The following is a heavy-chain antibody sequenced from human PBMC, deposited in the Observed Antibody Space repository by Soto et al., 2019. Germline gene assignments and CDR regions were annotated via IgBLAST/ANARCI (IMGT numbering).Heavy chain of an antibody. CDR3: ARERIPRKYYYYYGMDV. CDR2: IYSGGST. V-gene: IGHV3-53*01. Sequence: GGSLRLSCAASGFTVSSNYMSWVRQAPGKGLEWVSVIYSGGSTYYADSVKGRFTISRDNSKNTLYLQMNSLRAEDTAVYYCARERIPRKYYYYYGMDVWGQGTTVTVSS. J-gene: IGHJ6*02. CDR1: GFTVSSNY.